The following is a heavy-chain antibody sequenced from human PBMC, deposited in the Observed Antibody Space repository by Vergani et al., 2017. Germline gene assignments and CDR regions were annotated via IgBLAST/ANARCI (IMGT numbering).Heavy chain of an antibody. CDR2: IYYSGNT. CDR1: GGSISSSNW. J-gene: IGHJ4*02. D-gene: IGHD1-26*01. Sequence: QVQLQESGPGLVKPSWTLSLTCAVSGGSISSSNWWSWVRQPPGKGLEWIGNIYYSGNTYYNPSLESRVTISVDTSKNQFSLKLSSVTAADTAVYYCARDPKGATHDYWGQGTLVTVSS. CDR3: ARDPKGATHDY. V-gene: IGHV4-4*02.